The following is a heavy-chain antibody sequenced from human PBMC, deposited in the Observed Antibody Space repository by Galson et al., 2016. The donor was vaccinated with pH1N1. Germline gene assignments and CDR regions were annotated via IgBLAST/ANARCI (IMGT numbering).Heavy chain of an antibody. CDR3: VRGRGYCHGGICL. J-gene: IGHJ4*02. CDR2: IKQDGSET. CDR1: GFTFSDYW. Sequence: SLRLSCAASGFTFSDYWMSWVRQAPGKGLEWVANIKQDGSETYYVDSVKGRFTISRDNAKASLDLQMNSLRVDDTALYYCVRGRGYCHGGICLWGQGTLVTVSS. D-gene: IGHD2-15*01. V-gene: IGHV3-7*05.